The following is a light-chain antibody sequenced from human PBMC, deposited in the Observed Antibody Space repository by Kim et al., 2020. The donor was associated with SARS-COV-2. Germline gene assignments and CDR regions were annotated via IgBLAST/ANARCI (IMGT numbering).Light chain of an antibody. CDR3: QQYNGT. V-gene: IGKV1-5*03. CDR1: QSIRNW. J-gene: IGKJ1*01. Sequence: TLSASVGDRVTITCRASQSIRNWLAWYQQKPGKTPKVLIYKASNLESGVPSRFSGSGSGTEFTLTISSLQPDDFATYYCQQYNGTFGQGTKVDIK. CDR2: KAS.